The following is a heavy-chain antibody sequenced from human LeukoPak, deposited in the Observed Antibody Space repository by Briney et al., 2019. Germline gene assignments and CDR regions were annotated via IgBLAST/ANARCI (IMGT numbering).Heavy chain of an antibody. Sequence: GASVKVSCKASGYTFTGYYIHWVRQAPGQGLEWMGWINPNSGGTKYAQKFQGRVTMTRDTSISTAYMELSSPTSDDTALYYCARDGAVAGTAYPEYWGQGTLVTVSS. CDR2: INPNSGGT. D-gene: IGHD6-19*01. CDR3: ARDGAVAGTAYPEY. CDR1: GYTFTGYY. J-gene: IGHJ4*02. V-gene: IGHV1-2*02.